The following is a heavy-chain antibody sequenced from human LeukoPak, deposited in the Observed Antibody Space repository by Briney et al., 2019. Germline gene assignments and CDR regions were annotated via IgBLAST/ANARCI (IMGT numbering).Heavy chain of an antibody. V-gene: IGHV3-9*01. D-gene: IGHD6-19*01. CDR3: AKVRGTYSSGFFFGS. Sequence: GGSLRLSCAASGLTFNDDAMHWVRQPPGKGLEWLSIISWNSGYIGYADSVKGRFTVSRDNTEDSVYLQMNSLRPEDTAFYFCAKVRGTYSSGFFFGSGGQGTLVTVSS. CDR2: ISWNSGYI. CDR1: GLTFNDDA. J-gene: IGHJ4*02.